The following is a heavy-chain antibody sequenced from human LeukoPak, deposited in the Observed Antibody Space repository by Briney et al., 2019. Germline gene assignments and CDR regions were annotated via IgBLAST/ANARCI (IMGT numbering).Heavy chain of an antibody. J-gene: IGHJ4*02. CDR2: IYYSGST. V-gene: IGHV4-59*01. CDR3: ATRDGYNRFDY. D-gene: IGHD5-24*01. CDR1: GGSISSYY. Sequence: PSETLSLTCTVSGGSISSYYWSWIRQPPGKGLEWIGYIYYSGSTNYNPSLKSRVTISVDTSKNQFSLKLSSVTAADTAVYYCATRDGYNRFDYRGQGTLVTVSS.